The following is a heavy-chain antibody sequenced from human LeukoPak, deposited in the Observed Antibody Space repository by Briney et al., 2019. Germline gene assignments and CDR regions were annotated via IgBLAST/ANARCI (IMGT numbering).Heavy chain of an antibody. D-gene: IGHD6-6*01. V-gene: IGHV3-48*01. CDR1: GFTFSSYS. J-gene: IGHJ5*02. Sequence: PGGSLRLSCAASGFTFSSYSMNWVRQAPGQGLDWVSDSVKGRFTISRDNAKNSLYLQMNSLRAEDTAVYYCARGAGTARPGWFDPWGQGPWSPSPQ. CDR3: ARGAGTARPGWFDP.